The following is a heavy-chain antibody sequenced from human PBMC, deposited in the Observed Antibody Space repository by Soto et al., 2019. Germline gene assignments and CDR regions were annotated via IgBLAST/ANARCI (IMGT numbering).Heavy chain of an antibody. D-gene: IGHD3-22*01. CDR1: GFTFSRYS. J-gene: IGHJ3*02. V-gene: IGHV3-21*01. Sequence: EGQLVDSGGGLVRPGGSLRLSCAGSGFTFSRYSMNWVRQAPGKGLEWVSSISSSSGNVYYAESVKGRFTISRDNAKNSLYLQRNSRRAEDTAVYYCARDGHYDGSVCYSDAFDMWGQGTMVTVSS. CDR2: ISSSSGNV. CDR3: ARDGHYDGSVCYSDAFDM.